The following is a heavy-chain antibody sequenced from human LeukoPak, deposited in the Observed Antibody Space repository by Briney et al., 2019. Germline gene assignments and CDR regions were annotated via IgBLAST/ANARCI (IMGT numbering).Heavy chain of an antibody. D-gene: IGHD3-22*01. CDR2: ISAYNGNT. Sequence: ASVKVSCKASGYTFTSYGISWVRQAPGQGLEWMGWISAYNGNTNYAQKLQGRVTMTTDTSTSTAYMELRSLRSDDTAVYYCARDLLPEYYYDSSGIQIPFDYWGQGTLVTVSS. CDR3: ARDLLPEYYYDSSGIQIPFDY. CDR1: GYTFTSYG. V-gene: IGHV1-18*01. J-gene: IGHJ4*02.